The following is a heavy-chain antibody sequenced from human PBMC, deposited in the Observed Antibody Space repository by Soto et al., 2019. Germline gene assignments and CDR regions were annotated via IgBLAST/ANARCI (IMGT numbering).Heavy chain of an antibody. D-gene: IGHD6-19*01. CDR2: IIPIFGTA. CDR1: GGTFSSYA. V-gene: IGHV1-69*01. Sequence: QVQLVQSGAEVKKPGSSVKVSCKASGGTFSSYAISWARQAPGQGLEWMGGIIPIFGTANYAQKFQGRVTITADESTSTAYMELSSLRSEDTAVYYCASAVAGTMGAYYYGMDVWGQGTTVTVSS. CDR3: ASAVAGTMGAYYYGMDV. J-gene: IGHJ6*02.